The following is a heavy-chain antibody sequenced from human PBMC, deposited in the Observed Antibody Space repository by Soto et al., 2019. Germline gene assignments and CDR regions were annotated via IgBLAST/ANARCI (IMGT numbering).Heavy chain of an antibody. Sequence: SVKVSCKTSGDNFKKNVFTWVRQAPGQGLEWMGGTIPALGKTHYIEKFQGRLTITKDTSTDQVVLTMTNMDPVDTATYFCAHILPFLEWSQNAFDVWGQGTMVTVSS. CDR1: GDNFKKNV. CDR3: AHILPFLEWSQNAFDV. CDR2: TIPALGKT. D-gene: IGHD3-3*01. V-gene: IGHV1-69*10. J-gene: IGHJ3*01.